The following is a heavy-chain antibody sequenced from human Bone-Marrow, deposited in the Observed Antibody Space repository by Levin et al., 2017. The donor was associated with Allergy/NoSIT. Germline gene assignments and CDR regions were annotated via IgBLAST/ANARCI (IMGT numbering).Heavy chain of an antibody. CDR3: ATTSPYYYYYGMDV. Sequence: ASVKVSCKASGGTFSSYAISWVRQAPGQGLEWMGGIIPIFGTANYAQKFQGRVTITADESTSTAYMELSSLRSEDTAVYYCATTSPYYYYYGMDVWGQGTTVTVSS. J-gene: IGHJ6*02. CDR1: GGTFSSYA. V-gene: IGHV1-69*13. CDR2: IIPIFGTA. D-gene: IGHD4-11*01.